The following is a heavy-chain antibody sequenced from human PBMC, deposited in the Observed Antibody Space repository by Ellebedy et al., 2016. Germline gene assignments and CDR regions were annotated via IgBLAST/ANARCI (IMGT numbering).Heavy chain of an antibody. J-gene: IGHJ4*02. D-gene: IGHD4-17*01. CDR2: ISGGGDTI. V-gene: IGHV3-48*02. CDR1: GFTFSGYW. Sequence: GESLKISCAASGFTFSGYWMAWVRQAPGRGLEWVSYISGGGDTIYYADSVKGRFTISRDNAKKSLYLQLNSLRDEDTAVYYCARESSIPGDYRFDCWGQGTLVTVST. CDR3: ARESSIPGDYRFDC.